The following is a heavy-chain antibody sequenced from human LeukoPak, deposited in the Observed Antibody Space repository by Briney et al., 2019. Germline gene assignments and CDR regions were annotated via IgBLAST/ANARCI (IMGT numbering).Heavy chain of an antibody. D-gene: IGHD1-14*01. CDR2: IYTSGST. V-gene: IGHV4-61*02. CDR1: GGSISSGSYY. Sequence: SRTLSLTCTVSGGSISSGSYYWSWIRQPAGKGLEWIGRIYTSGSTNYNPSLKSRVTISVDTSKNQFSLKLSSVTAADTAVYYCATQSWDPEDYYYGMDVWGQGTTVTVSS. CDR3: ATQSWDPEDYYYGMDV. J-gene: IGHJ6*02.